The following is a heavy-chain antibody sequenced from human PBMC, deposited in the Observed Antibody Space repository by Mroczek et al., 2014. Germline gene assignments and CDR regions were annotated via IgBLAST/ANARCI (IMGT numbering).Heavy chain of an antibody. CDR2: IRSKAYGGTT. D-gene: IGHD2-2*02. Sequence: ESGGGLVQPGRSLRLSCTASGFTFGDYAMSWFRQAPGKGLEWVGFIRSKAYGGTTEYAASVKGRFTISRDDSKSIAYLQMNSLKTEDTAVYYCTRDVCSSTSCYTRNYYYMDVWGKGTTVTVSS. CDR3: TRDVCSSTSCYTRNYYYMDV. J-gene: IGHJ6*03. V-gene: IGHV3-49*03. CDR1: GFTFGDYA.